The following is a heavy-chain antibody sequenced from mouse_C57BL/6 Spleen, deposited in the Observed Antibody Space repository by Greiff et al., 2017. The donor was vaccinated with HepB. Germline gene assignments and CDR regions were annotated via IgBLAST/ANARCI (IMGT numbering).Heavy chain of an antibody. Sequence: QVQLKQPGAELVRPGTSVKLSCKASGYTFTSYWMHWVKQRPGQGLEWIGVIDPSDSYTNYNQKFKGKATLTVDTSSSTAYMQLSSLTSEDSAVYYCARSHYYGSSYPDYWGQGTTLTVSS. CDR1: GYTFTSYW. J-gene: IGHJ2*01. CDR3: ARSHYYGSSYPDY. V-gene: IGHV1-59*01. CDR2: IDPSDSYT. D-gene: IGHD1-1*01.